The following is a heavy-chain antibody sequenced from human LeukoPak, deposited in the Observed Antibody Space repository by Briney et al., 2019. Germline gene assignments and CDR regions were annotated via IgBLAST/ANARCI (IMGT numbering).Heavy chain of an antibody. CDR1: GYSFTNYW. CDR3: ARLGVEAYDSSGYYYFDY. J-gene: IGHJ4*02. V-gene: IGHV5-51*01. CDR2: IYPGDSDT. Sequence: GESLKISCKSSGYSFTNYWIGWGRQMPGKGREWMGTIYPGDSDTRYRPYFQGQVTISADKSISTAYLQWSSLKASDTAMYYCARLGVEAYDSSGYYYFDYWGQGALVTVSS. D-gene: IGHD3-22*01.